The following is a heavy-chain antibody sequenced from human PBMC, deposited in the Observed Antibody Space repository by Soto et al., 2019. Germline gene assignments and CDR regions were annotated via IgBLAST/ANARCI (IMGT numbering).Heavy chain of an antibody. J-gene: IGHJ5*02. CDR1: GDSVASNSAT. D-gene: IGHD7-27*01. CDR2: TYYRSKWYS. Sequence: PSQTLSLTCAISGDSVASNSATWNWIRQSPSRGLEWLGRTYYRSKWYSDYAVSVNSRVSINPDTSKNQFSLQLNSVTPEDTAVYYCAKPRSSLGWPPFDPWGHGTLVTVSS. V-gene: IGHV6-1*01. CDR3: AKPRSSLGWPPFDP.